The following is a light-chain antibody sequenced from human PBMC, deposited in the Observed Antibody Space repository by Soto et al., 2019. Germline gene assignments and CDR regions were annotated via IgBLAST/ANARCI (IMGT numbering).Light chain of an antibody. CDR2: GAS. J-gene: IGKJ3*01. V-gene: IGKV3-20*01. CDR3: QQYGSSPLFT. CDR1: QSVTNDY. Sequence: EIILTQSPASLSVSPGERATLSCRASQSVTNDYLAWYQQKPGQAPRLLIFGASSRATGIPDRFGGSGSGTDFTLTISSLEPDDFAVYYCQQYGSSPLFTFGPGTKVDFK.